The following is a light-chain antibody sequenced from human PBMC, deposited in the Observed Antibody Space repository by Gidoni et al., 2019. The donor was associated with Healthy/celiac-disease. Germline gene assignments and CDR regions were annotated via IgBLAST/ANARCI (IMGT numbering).Light chain of an antibody. Sequence: QSALTQPASVSGSPGQSIPISCTGTSSDVGGYHYFSWYQQHPGKAPKLLIYDVSNRPSGVSNRFSGFKSGNTASLTISGLQAEDEADYYCSSYTSSSTQVFGTGTKVTVL. CDR2: DVS. V-gene: IGLV2-14*01. CDR1: SSDVGGYHY. CDR3: SSYTSSSTQV. J-gene: IGLJ1*01.